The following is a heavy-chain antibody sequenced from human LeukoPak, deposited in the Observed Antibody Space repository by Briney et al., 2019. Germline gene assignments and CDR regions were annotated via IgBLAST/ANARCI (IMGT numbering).Heavy chain of an antibody. CDR1: GGSISSSSYY. CDR3: ARLRAIRLWGTPRWYYFDY. Sequence: SETQSLTCTVSGGSISSSSYYWRWIRQPPGKGLEWIGSIYYSGSTYYNPSLKSRVTISVDTSKNQFSLKLSSVTAADTAVYYCARLRAIRLWGTPRWYYFDYWGQGTLVTVSS. CDR2: IYYSGST. J-gene: IGHJ4*02. V-gene: IGHV4-39*01. D-gene: IGHD5-18*01.